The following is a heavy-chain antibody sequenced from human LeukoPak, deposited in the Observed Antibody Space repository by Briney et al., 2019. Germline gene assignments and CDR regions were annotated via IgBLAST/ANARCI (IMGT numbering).Heavy chain of an antibody. J-gene: IGHJ4*02. Sequence: ASVKVSCKTSGYMFTGFSIHWVRQAPGQGLEWMGSVSPNNGGTSYAETFQGRVNMTTDTSTRTAYLQLSGLRFHDTAVYYCATLLWFGDFDYWGQGTPVTVSS. V-gene: IGHV1-2*02. CDR3: ATLLWFGDFDY. CDR2: VSPNNGGT. CDR1: GYMFTGFS. D-gene: IGHD3-10*01.